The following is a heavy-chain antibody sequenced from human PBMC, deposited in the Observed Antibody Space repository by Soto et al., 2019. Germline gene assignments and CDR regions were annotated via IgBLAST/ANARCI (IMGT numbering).Heavy chain of an antibody. CDR3: ARNDSSGYLDS. J-gene: IGHJ4*02. CDR1: GFTFSDYY. CDR2: ISSSASYA. V-gene: IGHV3-11*06. Sequence: GSLRLSCAASGFTFSDYYMSWIRQAPGKGLEWLSYISSSASYAIYADSVKGRFNLSRDNAKNSLYRQMNSLRAEDTAVYYCARNDSSGYLDSGGPGTLANVSS. D-gene: IGHD3-22*01.